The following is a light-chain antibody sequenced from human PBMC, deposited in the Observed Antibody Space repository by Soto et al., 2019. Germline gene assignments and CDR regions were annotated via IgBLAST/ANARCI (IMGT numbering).Light chain of an antibody. CDR1: SNDVGGYNY. CDR2: EVS. J-gene: IGLJ3*02. CDR3: AAWDDSLNGRV. V-gene: IGLV2-14*01. Sequence: QSVLTQPASMSGSPGQSITISCTGTSNDVGGYNYVSWYQQHPGKAPKLMIFEVSNRPSGVSNRFSGSKSGNTASLTISGLQAEDEAYYYCAAWDDSLNGRVFGGGTKLTVL.